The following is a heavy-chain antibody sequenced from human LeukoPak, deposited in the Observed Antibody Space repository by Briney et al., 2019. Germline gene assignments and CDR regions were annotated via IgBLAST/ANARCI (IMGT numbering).Heavy chain of an antibody. J-gene: IGHJ4*02. Sequence: ASVKVSCKASGGTFSRYAISWVRQDPGQGLEWMGGITPIFGTANYAQKFQGRVTITTDESTSTAYMELSSLRSEDTAVYYCARGTTLDYWGQGTLVNVSS. CDR1: GGTFSRYA. CDR2: ITPIFGTA. D-gene: IGHD4-17*01. V-gene: IGHV1-69*05. CDR3: ARGTTLDY.